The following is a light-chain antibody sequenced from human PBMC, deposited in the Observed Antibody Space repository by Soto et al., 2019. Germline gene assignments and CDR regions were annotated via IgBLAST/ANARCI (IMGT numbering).Light chain of an antibody. CDR3: SSYTSSSTTV. V-gene: IGLV2-14*01. CDR1: SSDVGAYNY. Sequence: QSALTQPASVSGSPGQSITISCTGTSSDVGAYNYVSWYQQHPGKAPKLMIYDVSNRPSGVSNRFSGSKSGNTASLTISGLQDEDDADYYSSSYTSSSTTVFGGGTKLTVL. J-gene: IGLJ2*01. CDR2: DVS.